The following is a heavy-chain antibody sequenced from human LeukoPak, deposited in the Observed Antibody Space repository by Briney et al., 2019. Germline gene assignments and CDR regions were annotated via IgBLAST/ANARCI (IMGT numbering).Heavy chain of an antibody. V-gene: IGHV3-23*01. CDR2: ISGSGGST. CDR1: GFTFSSYA. Sequence: GGSLRLSCAASGFTFSSYAMSWVRQAPGKGLEWVSAISGSGGSTYYADSVKGRFTISRDNSKNTLYLQMNSLRAEDTAVYYCTNLGGVGATWSYFDCWGQGTLVTVSS. J-gene: IGHJ4*02. CDR3: TNLGGVGATWSYFDC. D-gene: IGHD1-26*01.